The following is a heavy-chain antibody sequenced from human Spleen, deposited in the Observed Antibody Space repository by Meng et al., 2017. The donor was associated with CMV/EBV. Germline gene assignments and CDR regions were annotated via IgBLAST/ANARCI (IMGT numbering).Heavy chain of an antibody. CDR1: GFTFSTYW. CDR2: INSDGSST. D-gene: IGHD5-18*01. Sequence: GESLKISCAASGFTFSTYWMHWVRQAPGKGLVWVSVINSDGSSTSYADSVKGRFTISRDNAKNTLYLQMNSLRGEDTAVYYCAKSPGGNTYGSPDYWGQGTLVTVSS. CDR3: AKSPGGNTYGSPDY. J-gene: IGHJ4*02. V-gene: IGHV3-74*01.